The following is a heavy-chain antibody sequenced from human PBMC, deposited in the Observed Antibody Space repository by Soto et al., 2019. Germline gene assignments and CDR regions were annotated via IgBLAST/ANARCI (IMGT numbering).Heavy chain of an antibody. CDR2: ISGSGVST. CDR1: GFTFTSYA. J-gene: IGHJ4*02. V-gene: IGHV3-23*01. D-gene: IGHD6-19*01. Sequence: GGSLRLSCAASGFTFTSYAMTWVRQAPGKGLEWVSAISGSGVSTYYADSVKGRFTISRDNAKNTLHLQMDSLRAEDTALYYCAKEGPSSSHTSGWYGYWGQGTLVTV. CDR3: AKEGPSSSHTSGWYGY.